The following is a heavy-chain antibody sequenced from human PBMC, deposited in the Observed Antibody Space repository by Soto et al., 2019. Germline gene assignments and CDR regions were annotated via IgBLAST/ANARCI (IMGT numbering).Heavy chain of an antibody. Sequence: GESLKISCKASGYSFTNYWIGWVRQMPGKGLEWKGIIYPGDSDTRYSPSFQGQVTISADKSISTAYLQWSSLRASATAMYYCAGGGVRGVITRTRDYYGMDVWGQGTTVTVS. V-gene: IGHV5-51*01. J-gene: IGHJ6*02. CDR1: GYSFTNYW. CDR2: IYPGDSDT. D-gene: IGHD3-10*01. CDR3: AGGGVRGVITRTRDYYGMDV.